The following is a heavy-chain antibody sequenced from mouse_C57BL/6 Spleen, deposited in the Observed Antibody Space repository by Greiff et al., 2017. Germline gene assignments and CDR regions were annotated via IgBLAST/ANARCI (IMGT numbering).Heavy chain of an antibody. Sequence: QVQLQQPGAELVRPGTSVKLSCKASGYTFTSYWMHWVKQRPGQGLEWIGVIDPSDSYTNYNQKFKGKATLTVDTSSSTAYMQLSSLTSEDSAVYYCARNEAYYSQNLPFAYWGQGTLVTVSA. CDR2: IDPSDSYT. J-gene: IGHJ3*01. V-gene: IGHV1-59*01. CDR3: ARNEAYYSQNLPFAY. D-gene: IGHD2-12*01. CDR1: GYTFTSYW.